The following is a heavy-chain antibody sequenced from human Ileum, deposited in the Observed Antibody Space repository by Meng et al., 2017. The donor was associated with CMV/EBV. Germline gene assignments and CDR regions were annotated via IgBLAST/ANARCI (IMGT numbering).Heavy chain of an antibody. CDR1: CRDYY. J-gene: IGHJ4*02. V-gene: IGHV3-11*01. D-gene: IGHD2-15*01. CDR3: ARVMGYCSGGSCYSDYFDY. Sequence: CRDYYMSWIRQAPGKGLEWVSYISSSGSTIYYADSVKGRFTISRDNAKNSLYLKMNSLRAEDTAVYYCARVMGYCSGGSCYSDYFDYWGQGTLVTVSS. CDR2: ISSSGSTI.